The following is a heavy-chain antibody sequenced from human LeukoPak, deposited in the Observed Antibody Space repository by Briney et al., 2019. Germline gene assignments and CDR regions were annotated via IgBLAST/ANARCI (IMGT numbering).Heavy chain of an antibody. CDR1: GFTFNSYS. CDR2: ISSGSSYI. CDR3: ARNSKHIVWELHSSDE. J-gene: IGHJ4*02. V-gene: IGHV3-21*01. D-gene: IGHD1-26*01. Sequence: GGSLRLSCAASGFTFNSYSMNWVRQAPGKGLEWVSSISSGSSYIYYADSVKGRFTISRDNAKNSLYLQMNSLTAEDTGVYYCARNSKHIVWELHSSDEWSQGTLVTVSS.